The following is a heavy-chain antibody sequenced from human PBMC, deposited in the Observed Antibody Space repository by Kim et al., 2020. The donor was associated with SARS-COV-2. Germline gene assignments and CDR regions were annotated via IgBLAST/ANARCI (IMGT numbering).Heavy chain of an antibody. CDR2: IIPIFGTA. D-gene: IGHD3-10*01. J-gene: IGHJ3*02. V-gene: IGHV1-69*13. Sequence: SVKVSCKASGGTFSSYAISWVRQAPGQGLEWMGGIIPIFGTANYAQKFQGRVTITADESTSTAYMELSSLRSEDTAVYYCARSAWYYYGSGSYYNGNAFDIWGQGTMVTVSS. CDR3: ARSAWYYYGSGSYYNGNAFDI. CDR1: GGTFSSYA.